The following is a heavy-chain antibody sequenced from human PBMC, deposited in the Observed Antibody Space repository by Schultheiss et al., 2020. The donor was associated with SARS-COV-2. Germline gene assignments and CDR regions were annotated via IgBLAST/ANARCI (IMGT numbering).Heavy chain of an antibody. CDR2: IYWDDDK. Sequence: TLSLTCTVSGGSISSGGYYWSWIRQHPGKGLEWLALIYWDDDKRYSPSLKSRLTITKDTSKNQVVLTMTNMDPVDTATYYCAHSIGYSSSWRREYFQHWGQGTLVTVSS. CDR3: AHSIGYSSSWRREYFQH. CDR1: GGSISSGGYY. D-gene: IGHD6-13*01. V-gene: IGHV2-5*08. J-gene: IGHJ1*01.